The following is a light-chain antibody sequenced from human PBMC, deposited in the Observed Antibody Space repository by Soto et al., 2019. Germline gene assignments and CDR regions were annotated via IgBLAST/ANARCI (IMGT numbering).Light chain of an antibody. Sequence: QSALTQPASVSGSPGQSITISCTGTSSDVGGYNYVSWYQQHPGKAPKVMIYDVSNRPSGVSNRFSGSKSGNTASLTISGLQAEDEADYYCSSYTGSGPVVFGGGTKLTVL. CDR2: DVS. J-gene: IGLJ2*01. CDR1: SSDVGGYNY. CDR3: SSYTGSGPVV. V-gene: IGLV2-14*03.